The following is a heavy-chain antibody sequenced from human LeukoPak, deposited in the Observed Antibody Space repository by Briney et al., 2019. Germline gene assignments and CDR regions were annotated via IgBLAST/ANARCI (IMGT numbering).Heavy chain of an antibody. CDR1: GFTFSSYG. CDR2: ISYDGSNK. V-gene: IGHV3-30*03. J-gene: IGHJ4*02. D-gene: IGHD3-10*01. CDR3: ARGTQTGELLPPYFDY. Sequence: PGGSLRLSCADSGFTFSSYGMHWVRQAPGKGLEGVAVISYDGSNKYYADSVKGRFTISRDNSKNTLYLQMNSLRAEDTAVYYCARGTQTGELLPPYFDYWGQGTLVTVSS.